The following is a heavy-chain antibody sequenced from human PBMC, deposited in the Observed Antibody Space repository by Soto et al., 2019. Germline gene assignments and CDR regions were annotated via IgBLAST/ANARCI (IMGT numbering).Heavy chain of an antibody. Sequence: ASVKVSCKASGYTFTSYGISWVRQAPGQGLEWMGWISAYNGNTNYAQELQGRVTMTTDTSTSTAYMELRSLRSDATAVYYCARFTLTVGATPDPWGQGTLVTVSS. J-gene: IGHJ5*02. CDR1: GYTFTSYG. V-gene: IGHV1-18*01. D-gene: IGHD1-26*01. CDR3: ARFTLTVGATPDP. CDR2: ISAYNGNT.